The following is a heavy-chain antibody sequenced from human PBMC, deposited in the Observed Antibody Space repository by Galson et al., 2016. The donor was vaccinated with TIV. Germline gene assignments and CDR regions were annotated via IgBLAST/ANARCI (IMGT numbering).Heavy chain of an antibody. CDR1: GFPFDDYG. CDR2: INGSGSVT. V-gene: IGHV3-43*02. J-gene: IGHJ6*02. Sequence: LRLSCAGSGFPFDDYGMHWVRQGPQKGLEWVSYINGSGSVTHYADSVKDRFTISRDNYRNSVFLEMNDLRVEDSAIYYCATEGMDIWGRGTTVTVSS. CDR3: ATEGMDI.